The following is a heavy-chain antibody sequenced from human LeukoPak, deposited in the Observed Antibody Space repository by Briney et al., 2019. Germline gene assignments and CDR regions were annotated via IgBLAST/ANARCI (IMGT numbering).Heavy chain of an antibody. Sequence: GASVKVSCKASGYTFTSYYMHWVRQAPGQGLEWMGIINPSGGSTSYAQKFQGRIIMTRDMSTATDYMELSSLRSEDTAVYYCARDNSIGDRGWWFDPWGQGTLVTVSS. CDR3: ARDNSIGDRGWWFDP. D-gene: IGHD4-23*01. CDR1: GYTFTSYY. V-gene: IGHV1-46*01. J-gene: IGHJ5*02. CDR2: INPSGGST.